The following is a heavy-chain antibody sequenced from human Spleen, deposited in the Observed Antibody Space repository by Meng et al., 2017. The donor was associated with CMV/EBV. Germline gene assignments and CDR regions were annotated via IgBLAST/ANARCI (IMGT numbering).Heavy chain of an antibody. CDR2: ISGSGGST. D-gene: IGHD5-18*01. Sequence: GGSLRLSCAASGFTFSSYAMSWVRQAPGKGLEWVSAISGSGGSTYYADSVKGRFTISRDNSKNTLYLQMNSLRAEDTAVYYCAKDPAWIQLWGNNWFDPWGQGTLVTVSS. J-gene: IGHJ5*02. CDR1: GFTFSSYA. V-gene: IGHV3-23*01. CDR3: AKDPAWIQLWGNNWFDP.